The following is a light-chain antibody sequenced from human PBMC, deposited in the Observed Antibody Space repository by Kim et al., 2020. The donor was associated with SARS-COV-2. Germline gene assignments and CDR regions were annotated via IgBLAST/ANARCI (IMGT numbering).Light chain of an antibody. CDR3: CSYAGSNWV. CDR2: EGS. V-gene: IGLV2-23*01. J-gene: IGLJ3*02. Sequence: PGQSITISCTGTSSDVGIYNLVSWYQQHPGKAPKLMIYEGSKRPSGVSNRFSGSKSGNTASLTISGLQAEDEADYYCCSYAGSNWVFGGGTQLTVL. CDR1: SSDVGIYNL.